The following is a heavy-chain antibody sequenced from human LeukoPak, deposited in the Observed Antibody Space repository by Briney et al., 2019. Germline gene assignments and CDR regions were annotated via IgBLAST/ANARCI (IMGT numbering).Heavy chain of an antibody. V-gene: IGHV3-30*01. CDR2: ISYDRSNK. J-gene: IGHJ4*02. D-gene: IGHD5-18*01. CDR3: ARDRSQRAYSYGPDGE. Sequence: GGSLRLSCAASGFTFSSYAMHWVRQAPGKGLEWVAVISYDRSNKFYADSVKGRFTISRDNSKNTLFLQMNSLRAEDTAVYYCARDRSQRAYSYGPDGEWGQGTLVTVSS. CDR1: GFTFSSYA.